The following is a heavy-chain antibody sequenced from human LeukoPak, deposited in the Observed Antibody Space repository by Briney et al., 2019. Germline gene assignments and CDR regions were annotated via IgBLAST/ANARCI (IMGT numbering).Heavy chain of an antibody. V-gene: IGHV1-69*05. CDR1: GGTFSSYA. D-gene: IGHD3-9*01. J-gene: IGHJ4*02. CDR2: IIPIFGTA. Sequence: VSSVKVSCKASGGTFSSYAISWVRQAPGQGLEWMGRIIPIFGTANYAQKFQGRVTITTDESTSTAYMELSSLRSEDTAVYYCARGAIFEKYYFDYWGQGTLVTVSS. CDR3: ARGAIFEKYYFDY.